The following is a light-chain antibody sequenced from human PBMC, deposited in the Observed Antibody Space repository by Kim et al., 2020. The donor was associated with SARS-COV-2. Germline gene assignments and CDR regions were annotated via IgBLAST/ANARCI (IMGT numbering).Light chain of an antibody. V-gene: IGKV1-33*01. CDR2: DAS. Sequence: DIQMTQSPSSLSASVGDRVTITCQASQDITNYVNWYQQKPGKAPELLIYDASNLETGVPSKFRGSGSGTDFTFTISSLQPEDIATYYCQQYDNFPFTFGQGTKLEI. CDR3: QQYDNFPFT. CDR1: QDITNY. J-gene: IGKJ2*01.